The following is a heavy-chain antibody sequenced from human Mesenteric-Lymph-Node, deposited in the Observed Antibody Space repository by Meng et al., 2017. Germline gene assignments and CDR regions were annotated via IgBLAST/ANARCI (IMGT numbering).Heavy chain of an antibody. CDR3: ARIYYDSSGYYSNKNWYFDL. Sequence: ASVKVSCKASGYTFTSYDINWVRQAPGQGLEWMGWINPNSGGTNYAQKFQGRVTMTRDTSTSTVYMELSSLRSDDTAVYYCARIYYDSSGYYSNKNWYFDLWGRGTLVTVSS. V-gene: IGHV1-2*02. CDR1: GYTFTSYD. CDR2: INPNSGGT. J-gene: IGHJ2*01. D-gene: IGHD3-22*01.